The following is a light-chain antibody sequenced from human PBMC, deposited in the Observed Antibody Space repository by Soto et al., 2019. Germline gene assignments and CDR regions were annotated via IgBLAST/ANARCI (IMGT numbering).Light chain of an antibody. CDR3: HQYGSSPQT. J-gene: IGKJ1*01. V-gene: IGKV3-20*01. CDR1: ESVTNY. Sequence: EIVLTQSPATLSLSPGERGTLSCRASESVTNYLAWYQQKPGQAPRLLVYDVSNRATGIPARFSGGGSGTDFTLTISRLEPEDFAVFYCHQYGSSPQTFGQGTKVDIK. CDR2: DVS.